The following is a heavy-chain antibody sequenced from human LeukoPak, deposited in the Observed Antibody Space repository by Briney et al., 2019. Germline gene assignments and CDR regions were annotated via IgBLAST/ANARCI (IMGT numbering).Heavy chain of an antibody. J-gene: IGHJ4*02. Sequence: GGSLRLSCATSGFTFSRHWMSWVRQAPGKGPEWVANIKQDGSERYYVHSVKGRFTISRDNAKNSLYLQMNSLRAEDTTVYYCARDGGHSTDLDYWGQGIPVTVSS. D-gene: IGHD2-8*02. V-gene: IGHV3-7*01. CDR3: ARDGGHSTDLDY. CDR1: GFTFSRHW. CDR2: IKQDGSER.